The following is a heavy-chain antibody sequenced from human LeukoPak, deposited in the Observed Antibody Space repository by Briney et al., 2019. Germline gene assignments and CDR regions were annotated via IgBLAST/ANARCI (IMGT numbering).Heavy chain of an antibody. CDR1: GFTFSNAW. CDR3: AGSGFDY. D-gene: IGHD2-15*01. V-gene: IGHV3-15*01. CDR2: IKSKTDGGTT. Sequence: GGSLRLSCAASGFTFSNAWMSWVRQAPGKGLEWVGRIKSKTDGGTTDYAAPVKGRFTISRDNAKNSLYLQMNSLRAEDTAVYYCAGSGFDYWGQGTLVTVSS. J-gene: IGHJ4*02.